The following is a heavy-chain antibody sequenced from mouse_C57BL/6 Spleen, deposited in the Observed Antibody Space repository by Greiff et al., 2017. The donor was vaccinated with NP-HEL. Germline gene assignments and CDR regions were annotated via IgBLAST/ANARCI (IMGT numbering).Heavy chain of an antibody. Sequence: EVHLVESGGGLVQPGGSLSLSCAASGFTFTDYYMSWVRQPPGKVLEWLGFIRNKANGYTTEYSASVKGRFTNSRDNSQSFLYLQMNALRAEDSAAYYCARSATETAWFAYWGQGTLVTVSA. CDR1: GFTFTDYY. CDR2: IRNKANGYTT. D-gene: IGHD4-1*02. V-gene: IGHV7-3*01. CDR3: ARSATETAWFAY. J-gene: IGHJ3*01.